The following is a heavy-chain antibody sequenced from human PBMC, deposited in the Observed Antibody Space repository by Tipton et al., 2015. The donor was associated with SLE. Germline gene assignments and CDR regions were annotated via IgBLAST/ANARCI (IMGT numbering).Heavy chain of an antibody. D-gene: IGHD5-12*01. J-gene: IGHJ6*03. CDR2: IYYSGST. CDR3: ASMNSGYDYYYYYMDV. Sequence: TLSLTCTVSGGSISSHYWSWIRQPPGKGLEWIGYIYYSGSTNYNPSLKSRVTISVDTSKNQFSLKLSSVTAADTAVYYCASMNSGYDYYYYYMDVWGKGTTVTVSS. CDR1: GGSISSHY. V-gene: IGHV4-59*11.